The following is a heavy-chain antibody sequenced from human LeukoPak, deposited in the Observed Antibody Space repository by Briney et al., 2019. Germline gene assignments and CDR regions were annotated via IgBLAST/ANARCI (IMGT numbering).Heavy chain of an antibody. V-gene: IGHV1-69*05. CDR3: ARDDGSATMGFDS. D-gene: IGHD1-26*01. J-gene: IGHJ4*02. Sequence: SVTVSCKASGSTFSRSAISWVRQAPGQGLQWMGGVIPNLGTTNYAQRFQDRVSITTDDSTSTSYMEFRSLRSVDTAVYYCARDDGSATMGFDSWGQGTLVTVSS. CDR2: VIPNLGTT. CDR1: GSTFSRSA.